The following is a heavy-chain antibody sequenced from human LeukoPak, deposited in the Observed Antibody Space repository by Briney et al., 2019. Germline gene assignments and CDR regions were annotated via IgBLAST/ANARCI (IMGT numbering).Heavy chain of an antibody. Sequence: ASVKVSCKPSGYTFTAHYIHWVRQAPGKGLEWMGGFDPEDGETIYAQKFQGRVTMTEDTSTDTAYMELSSLRSEDTAVYYCATDRLNLPWGQGTLVTVSS. CDR2: FDPEDGET. CDR3: ATDRLNLP. V-gene: IGHV1-24*01. J-gene: IGHJ5*02. CDR1: GYTFTAHY.